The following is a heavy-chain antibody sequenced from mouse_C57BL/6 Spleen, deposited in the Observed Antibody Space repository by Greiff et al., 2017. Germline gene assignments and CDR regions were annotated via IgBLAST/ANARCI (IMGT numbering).Heavy chain of an antibody. CDR1: GFTFSSYG. CDR2: ISSGGSYT. J-gene: IGHJ1*03. V-gene: IGHV5-6*01. Sequence: EVHLVESGGDLVKPGGSLKLSCAASGFTFSSYGMSWVRQTPDKRLEWVATISSGGSYTYYPDSVKGRFTISRDNAKNPLYLQMSSLKSEYTAMYYCARRLYDYYGYFAVWGTGTTGTVFS. D-gene: IGHD2-4*01. CDR3: ARRLYDYYGYFAV.